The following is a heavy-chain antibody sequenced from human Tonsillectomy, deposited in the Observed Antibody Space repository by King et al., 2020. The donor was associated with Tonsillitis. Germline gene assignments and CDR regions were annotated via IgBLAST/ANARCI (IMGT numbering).Heavy chain of an antibody. J-gene: IGHJ4*02. CDR3: ARATYYYGSGSYFLFDY. D-gene: IGHD3-10*01. CDR2: INPSGGST. CDR1: GYTFTSYY. Sequence: VQLVESGAEVKKPGASVKVSCKASGYTFTSYYMHWVRQAPGRGLEWMGIINPSGGSTSFAQKFQGRVTMTRDTSTSTVYMELSSLRSEDTAVYYCARATYYYGSGSYFLFDYWGQGTLVTVSS. V-gene: IGHV1-46*01.